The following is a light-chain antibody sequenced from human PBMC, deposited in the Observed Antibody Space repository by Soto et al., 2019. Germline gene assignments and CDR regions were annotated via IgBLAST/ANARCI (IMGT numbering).Light chain of an antibody. Sequence: DIQMTQSPSTLSASVGDRVTITCRASRSISTWLAWYQQRPGIAPKLLIFDASILQSGVPSRFSGSGSGTDFTLTISNLQPEDFAVYYCQQTYSSPRTFGQGTKVDIK. CDR1: RSISTW. V-gene: IGKV1-5*01. CDR3: QQTYSSPRT. J-gene: IGKJ1*01. CDR2: DAS.